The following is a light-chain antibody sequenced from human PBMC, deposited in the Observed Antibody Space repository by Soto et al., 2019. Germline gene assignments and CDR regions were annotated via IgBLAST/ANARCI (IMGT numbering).Light chain of an antibody. V-gene: IGKV1-8*01. Sequence: IQMTQSPSSVSASVGDRVSITCRATQGISSYLAWYQQKPGKAPKLLIYAASTLQSGVPSRFSGSGSGTDFTLTISCLQSEDFATYYCQQYYSYPRTFGQGTKVDIK. CDR1: QGISSY. CDR2: AAS. J-gene: IGKJ1*01. CDR3: QQYYSYPRT.